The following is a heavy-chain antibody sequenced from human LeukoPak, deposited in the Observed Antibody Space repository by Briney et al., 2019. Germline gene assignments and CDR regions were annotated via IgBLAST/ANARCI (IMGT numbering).Heavy chain of an antibody. V-gene: IGHV3-30*18. CDR3: AKATYYYGSGSYYPKTHLGY. CDR1: GFTFSSYG. Sequence: PGRSLRLSCAASGFTFSSYGMHWVRQAPGKGLEWVAVISYDGSNKYYADSVKGRFTISRDNSKSTLYLQMNSLRAEDTAVYYCAKATYYYGSGSYYPKTHLGYWGQGTLVTVSS. CDR2: ISYDGSNK. J-gene: IGHJ4*02. D-gene: IGHD3-10*01.